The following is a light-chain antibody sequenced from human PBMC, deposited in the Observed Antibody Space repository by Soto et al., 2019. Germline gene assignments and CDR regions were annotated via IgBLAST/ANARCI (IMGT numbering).Light chain of an antibody. J-gene: IGKJ5*01. CDR1: QSISSY. CDR2: GVS. CDR3: QQSSSAPRT. Sequence: DIQMTQSPSSLSASVGDIVTITCRASQSISSYLDWYQQKPGKAPKLLIYGVSTLQSGVPSRFSGSGSGTDFKLSISGLQPEDLASYDDQQSSSAPRTFGHSTRLEIK. V-gene: IGKV1-39*01.